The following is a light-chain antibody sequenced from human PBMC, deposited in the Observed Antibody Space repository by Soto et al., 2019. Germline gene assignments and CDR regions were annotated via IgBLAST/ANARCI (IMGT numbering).Light chain of an antibody. CDR3: QQYGSTPHT. J-gene: IGKJ1*01. CDR2: KAS. CDR1: QSISTY. V-gene: IGKV1-5*03. Sequence: DIQMTQSPSTLSASVGDRVASTCRASQSISTYLAWHQQKPGKAPKLLIYKASSLESGVPSRFSGSGSGAEFTLTISSLQPEDFAVYYCQQYGSTPHTFGQGTKVDIK.